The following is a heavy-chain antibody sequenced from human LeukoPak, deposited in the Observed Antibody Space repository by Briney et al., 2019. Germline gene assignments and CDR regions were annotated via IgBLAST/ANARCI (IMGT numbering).Heavy chain of an antibody. CDR1: GFTFSSYA. CDR2: IKQDGSEK. CDR3: ARDQDYYDFWSGYLTSNTYGMDV. J-gene: IGHJ6*02. D-gene: IGHD3-3*01. V-gene: IGHV3-7*01. Sequence: GGSLRLSCAASGFTFSSYAMSWVRQAPGKGLEWVANIKQDGSEKYYVDSVKGRFTISRDNAKNSLYLQMNSLRAEDTAVYYCARDQDYYDFWSGYLTSNTYGMDVWGQGTTVTVSS.